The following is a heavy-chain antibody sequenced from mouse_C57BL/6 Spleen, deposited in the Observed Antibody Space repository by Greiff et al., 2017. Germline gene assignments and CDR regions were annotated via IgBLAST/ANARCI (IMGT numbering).Heavy chain of an antibody. J-gene: IGHJ2*01. V-gene: IGHV14-1*01. CDR1: GFNIKDYS. D-gene: IGHD2-5*01. Sequence: FQLQQSGAELVRPGASVKLSCTASGFNIKDYSMHWVKQRPEQGLEWIGWLDPEDGDTEYAPQFQGKATITADTSSNTAYLQLSSLTSEDTAVYYYTPGGYSKYLSDDFDYWGQGTTLTVSS. CDR2: LDPEDGDT. CDR3: TPGGYSKYLSDDFDY.